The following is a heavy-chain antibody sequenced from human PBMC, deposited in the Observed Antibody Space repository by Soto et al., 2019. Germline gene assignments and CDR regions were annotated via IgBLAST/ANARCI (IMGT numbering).Heavy chain of an antibody. Sequence: QVQLVQSGAEVRMPGASVKVSCKASGYRLTSYGISLVRQAPGQGLEWMGWISGHDGNTKYTQKVQGRVTVTTDTSTSTAYMDLRSLRSDDTAVYYCAREYCSSASCYGPDFWGQGTLVTVSS. CDR2: ISGHDGNT. V-gene: IGHV1-18*01. J-gene: IGHJ4*02. CDR1: GYRLTSYG. CDR3: AREYCSSASCYGPDF. D-gene: IGHD2-2*01.